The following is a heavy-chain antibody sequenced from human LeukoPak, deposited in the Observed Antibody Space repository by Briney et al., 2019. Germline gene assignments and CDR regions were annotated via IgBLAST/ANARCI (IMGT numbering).Heavy chain of an antibody. V-gene: IGHV3-23*01. J-gene: IGHJ6*02. CDR1: GFTFSSYA. CDR2: ISGSGGST. D-gene: IGHD4-17*01. Sequence: PGGSLRLSCAAPGFTFSSYAMSWVRQAPGKGLEWVSAISGSGGSTYYADSVKGRFTISRDNSKNTLYLQMNSLRAEDTAVYYCAKFHDYGDTGHLVDVWGQGTTVTVSS. CDR3: AKFHDYGDTGHLVDV.